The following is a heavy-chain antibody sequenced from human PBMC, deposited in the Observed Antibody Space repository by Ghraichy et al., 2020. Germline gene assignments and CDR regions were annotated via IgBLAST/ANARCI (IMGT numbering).Heavy chain of an antibody. CDR1: GFSFSNYT. CDR2: IKSRGFYI. Sequence: GESLNISCAGSGFSFSNYTLNWVRQAPGKGLEWVSSIKSRGFYIHYADSVKGRFTISRDNAKNSLYLQMNSLRAEDTALYYCARGSRGGMDVWGQGTTVTGFS. J-gene: IGHJ6*02. CDR3: ARGSRGGMDV. V-gene: IGHV3-21*01.